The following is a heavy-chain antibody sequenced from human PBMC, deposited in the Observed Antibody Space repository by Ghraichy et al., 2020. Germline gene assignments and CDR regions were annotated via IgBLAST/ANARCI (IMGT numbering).Heavy chain of an antibody. CDR1: GFTFSNFW. Sequence: GGSLRLSCAASGFTFSNFWMSWVRQAPGKGLEWVANINQGGSEKNYGDSVKGRFTISRDNGKNSLYLQMNSLRAEDTAVYYCARDGYSYGFGFWGQGTLVTVSS. CDR2: INQGGSEK. V-gene: IGHV3-7*01. J-gene: IGHJ4*02. D-gene: IGHD5-18*01. CDR3: ARDGYSYGFGF.